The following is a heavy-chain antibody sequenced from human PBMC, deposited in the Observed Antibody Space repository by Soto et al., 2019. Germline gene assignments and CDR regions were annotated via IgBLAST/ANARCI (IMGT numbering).Heavy chain of an antibody. CDR2: IIPIFGTA. J-gene: IGHJ4*02. CDR3: ASGDSSGYYPPGY. CDR1: GYTFSSYA. Sequence: SVKVSCKASGYTFSSYAISWVRQAPGQGLEWMGGIIPIFGTANYAQKFQGRATITADESTSTAYMELSSLRSEDTAVYYCASGDSSGYYPPGYWGQGTLVTVSS. D-gene: IGHD3-22*01. V-gene: IGHV1-69*13.